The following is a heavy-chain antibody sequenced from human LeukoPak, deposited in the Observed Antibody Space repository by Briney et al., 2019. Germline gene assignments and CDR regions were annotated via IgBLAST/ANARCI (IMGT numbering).Heavy chain of an antibody. CDR3: AKTSLSDPSGHYYYMDV. V-gene: IGHV3-23*01. D-gene: IGHD3-3*01. J-gene: IGHJ6*03. CDR2: ISATGGEI. CDR1: GFTFSRYV. Sequence: GGSLRLSCAASGFTFSRYVMNWVRQVPGRRPDWVSSISATGGEIFYADSVKARFTISRDNSQNTVSLQLNNLRIEDTALYYCAKTSLSDPSGHYYYMDVWGKGTTVTVSS.